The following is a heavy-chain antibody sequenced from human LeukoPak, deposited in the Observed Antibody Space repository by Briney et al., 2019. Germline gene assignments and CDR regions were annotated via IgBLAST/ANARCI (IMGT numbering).Heavy chain of an antibody. CDR3: ARDLIGAMVPFDY. V-gene: IGHV1-46*01. Sequence: GASVKVSGKASGYTFTGYYMHWVRQAPGQGLEWMGIINPSGGSTSYAQKFQGRVTMTRDTSTSTVYMELSSLRSEDTAVYYCARDLIGAMVPFDYWGQGTLVTVSS. J-gene: IGHJ4*02. CDR1: GYTFTGYY. D-gene: IGHD5-18*01. CDR2: INPSGGST.